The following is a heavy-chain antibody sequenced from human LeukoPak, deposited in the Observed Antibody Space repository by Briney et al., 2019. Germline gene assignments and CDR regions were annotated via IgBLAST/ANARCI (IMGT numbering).Heavy chain of an antibody. Sequence: GWSLRLSCVASGFTFSTFFMTWVRRAPGRGLEWVSAISGSGGNTYYTASVKGRFTISRDNSKNTLYLQMNNLRAEDTALYHCAKGGHFDFWGQGALVTVSS. V-gene: IGHV3-23*01. CDR2: ISGSGGNT. CDR1: GFTFSTFF. J-gene: IGHJ4*02. CDR3: AKGGHFDF. D-gene: IGHD6-25*01.